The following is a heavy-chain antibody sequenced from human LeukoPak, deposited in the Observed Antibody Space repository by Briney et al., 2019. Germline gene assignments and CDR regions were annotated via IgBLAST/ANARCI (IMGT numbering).Heavy chain of an antibody. CDR1: GGSISSYY. Sequence: SETLSLTCTVSGGSISSYYWSWIRQPPGKGLEWIGYIYYSGSTNYNPSLKGRVAMTVDTSKNQFSLNLSSVTAADTAVYYCARGRGSSWYYFDSWGQGTLVTVSS. V-gene: IGHV4-59*12. CDR3: ARGRGSSWYYFDS. D-gene: IGHD6-13*01. CDR2: IYYSGST. J-gene: IGHJ4*02.